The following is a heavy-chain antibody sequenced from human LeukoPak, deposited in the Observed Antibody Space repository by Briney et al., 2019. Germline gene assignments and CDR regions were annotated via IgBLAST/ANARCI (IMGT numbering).Heavy chain of an antibody. Sequence: SQTLSLTCAISGDSVSSNSAAWNWIRQSPSRGLEWLGRTYYRSKWYNDYAVSVKSRITINPDTSKNQFSLNRNSVTAADTAVYYCASDDLTSGWSFDDWGQGTLVTVSS. CDR2: TYYRSKWYN. D-gene: IGHD6-19*01. CDR3: ASDDLTSGWSFDD. V-gene: IGHV6-1*01. CDR1: GDSVSSNSAA. J-gene: IGHJ4*02.